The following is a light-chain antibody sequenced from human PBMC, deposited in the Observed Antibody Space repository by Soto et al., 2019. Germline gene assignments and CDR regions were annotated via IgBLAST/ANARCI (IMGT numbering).Light chain of an antibody. Sequence: EIVLTQSPATLSFSPGERASLSCRASQSVSSYLAWYQQKPGQAPRLLIYDASNRATGIPARLSGSGSGTDFTLTISSLEPEDFAVYSCQQRSNWPLTFGGGTKVDI. CDR2: DAS. CDR1: QSVSSY. J-gene: IGKJ4*01. V-gene: IGKV3-11*01. CDR3: QQRSNWPLT.